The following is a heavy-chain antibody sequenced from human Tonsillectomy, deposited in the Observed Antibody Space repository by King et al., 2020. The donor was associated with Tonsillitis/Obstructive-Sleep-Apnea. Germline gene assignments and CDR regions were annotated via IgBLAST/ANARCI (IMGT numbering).Heavy chain of an antibody. CDR2: IYYSGTT. CDR3: AGHMDYTNHYYYCMDV. V-gene: IGHV4-39*01. CDR1: SGSVSSSSYY. D-gene: IGHD4-11*01. Sequence: LQLQESGPGLVKPSETLSLTCTVSSGSVSSSSYYWGWVRQPPGKGLEWIGTIYYSGTTYYNPSLKSRVTISVDTSKNQFSLKLSSVTAADTAVYYCAGHMDYTNHYYYCMDVGGKGPTVTVPS. J-gene: IGHJ6*03.